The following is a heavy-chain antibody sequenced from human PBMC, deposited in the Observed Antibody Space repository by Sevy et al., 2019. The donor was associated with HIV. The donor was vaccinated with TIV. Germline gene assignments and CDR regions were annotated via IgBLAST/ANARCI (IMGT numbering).Heavy chain of an antibody. Sequence: SETLSLTCTVSGGSISRGGYYWSWIRQHPGQGLEWIGYLSYSGSTSYNPSLKRRLTISVDTSKNQFSLRLTSVIAADTAVYYCAREMGDSWGQGILVTVSS. J-gene: IGHJ4*02. CDR1: GGSISRGGYY. CDR2: LSYSGST. V-gene: IGHV4-31*03. CDR3: AREMGDS.